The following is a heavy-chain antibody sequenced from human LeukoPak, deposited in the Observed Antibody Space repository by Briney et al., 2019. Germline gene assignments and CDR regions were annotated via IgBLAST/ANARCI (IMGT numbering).Heavy chain of an antibody. CDR2: ISYDGSNK. CDR3: ARGPSRVMITFGGVIVTLDY. V-gene: IGHV3-30-3*01. Sequence: PGGSLRLSCAASGFTFSSYAMHWVRQAPGKGLEWVAVISYDGSNKYYADSVKGRFTISRDNSKITLYLQMNSLRAEDTAVYYCARGPSRVMITFGGVIVTLDYWGQGTLVTVSS. J-gene: IGHJ4*02. CDR1: GFTFSSYA. D-gene: IGHD3-16*02.